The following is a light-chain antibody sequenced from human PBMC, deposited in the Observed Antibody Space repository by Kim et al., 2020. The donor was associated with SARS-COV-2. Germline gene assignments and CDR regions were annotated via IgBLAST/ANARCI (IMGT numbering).Light chain of an antibody. Sequence: LSASVGDRVTITCRASQSISSYLNWYQQKPGKAPKLLIYTASSLQSGVPSRFSGSGSGTDFTLTISSLQPEDFATYYCQQSYSTHTFGQGTKLEIK. CDR1: QSISSY. V-gene: IGKV1-39*01. CDR2: TAS. J-gene: IGKJ2*01. CDR3: QQSYSTHT.